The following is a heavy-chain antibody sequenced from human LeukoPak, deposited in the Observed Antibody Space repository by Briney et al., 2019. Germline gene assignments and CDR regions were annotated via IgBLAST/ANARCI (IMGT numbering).Heavy chain of an antibody. CDR3: AKETALDGDYSFDY. D-gene: IGHD4-17*01. CDR1: GYTFTGSY. CDR2: INPNTGGT. J-gene: IGHJ4*02. Sequence: ASVKVSCKASGYTFTGSYMQWVRQAPGQGLGWMGRINPNTGGTYYAQKFQGRVTMTRDTSISTAYMELSRLRSDDTAVYYCAKETALDGDYSFDYWGQGTLVTVSS. V-gene: IGHV1-2*06.